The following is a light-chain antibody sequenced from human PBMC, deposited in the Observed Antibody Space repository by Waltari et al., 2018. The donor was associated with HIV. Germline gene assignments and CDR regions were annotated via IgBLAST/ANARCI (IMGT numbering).Light chain of an antibody. Sequence: QLVLTQSPSASASLGASVKLTCTLSSGHSRNAVSWHQQRPEKGPRYLMTVNRDGSHSKWDGIPDRFSGSSSGAERYLSISSLQSEDEGDYYCHSWDTDSVVFGGGTKLTVL. J-gene: IGLJ2*01. V-gene: IGLV4-69*01. CDR3: HSWDTDSVV. CDR1: SGHSRNA. CDR2: VNRDGSH.